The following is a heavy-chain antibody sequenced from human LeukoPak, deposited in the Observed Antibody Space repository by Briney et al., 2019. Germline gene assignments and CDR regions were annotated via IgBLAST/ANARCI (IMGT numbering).Heavy chain of an antibody. CDR3: TTIATHGDFDY. Sequence: GGSLRLSCAASGFSFTNAWMSWVRQAPGKGLGWVVRIKSKTDGGTTDYAAPVKDRFTISRDDSKNTLYLQMNTLKTEDTAVYYCTTIATHGDFDYWGQGTLVTVSP. J-gene: IGHJ4*02. CDR1: GFSFTNAW. D-gene: IGHD2-21*01. CDR2: IKSKTDGGTT. V-gene: IGHV3-15*01.